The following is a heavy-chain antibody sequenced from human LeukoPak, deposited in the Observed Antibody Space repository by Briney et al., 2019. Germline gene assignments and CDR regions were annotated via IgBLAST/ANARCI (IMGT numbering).Heavy chain of an antibody. CDR3: ARQHCSGGSCYSGDY. Sequence: ASVKVSCKASGYTFTSYGISWVRQAPGQGLEWMGWISGYNGKTNYAQKPQGRVTMTTDTSTSTAYMELRSLRSDDTAVYYCARQHCSGGSCYSGDYRGQGTLVTVSS. CDR1: GYTFTSYG. D-gene: IGHD2-15*01. J-gene: IGHJ4*02. CDR2: ISGYNGKT. V-gene: IGHV1-18*01.